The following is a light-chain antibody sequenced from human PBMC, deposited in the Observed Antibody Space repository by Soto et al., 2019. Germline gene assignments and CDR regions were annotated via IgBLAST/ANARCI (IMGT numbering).Light chain of an antibody. CDR1: QSIGGNF. CDR3: QQYGGSPRT. J-gene: IGKJ1*01. V-gene: IGKV3-20*01. Sequence: EMGLTQAPGTLSLSPGEGATLSCRASQSIGGNFLAWYQQRRGQAPRLLIHGASNRATGIPDRFSGSGSGTDFTLTITRLEPEDFAVYYCQQYGGSPRTFGQGTKVDSK. CDR2: GAS.